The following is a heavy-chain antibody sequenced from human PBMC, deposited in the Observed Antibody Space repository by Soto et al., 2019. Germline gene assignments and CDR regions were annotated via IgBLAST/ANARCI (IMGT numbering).Heavy chain of an antibody. Sequence: QITLNESGPTLVKPTQTLPLTCPFSGFSLTTSGVGVGWIRQPPGKALEWLGLIYWDVDKRYTPSLTSRLTITSDTSKNPVVLTMTNMDPADTATYFCAHRMTAVTWWFAPWGQGTLVSASS. V-gene: IGHV2-5*02. CDR1: GFSLTTSGVG. D-gene: IGHD4-17*01. J-gene: IGHJ5*02. CDR3: AHRMTAVTWWFAP. CDR2: IYWDVDK.